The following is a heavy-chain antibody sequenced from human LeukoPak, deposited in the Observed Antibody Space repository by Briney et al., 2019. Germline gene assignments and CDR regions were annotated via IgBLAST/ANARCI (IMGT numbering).Heavy chain of an antibody. J-gene: IGHJ4*02. CDR2: INHSGST. Sequence: SETLSLTCAVYGGSFSGYYWSWIRRPPGKGLEWIGEINHSGSTNYNPSLKSRVTISMDTSKTQFSLKLSSVTAADTAVYYCARNYYDSSGYAGGPDYWGQGTMVTVSS. CDR3: ARNYYDSSGYAGGPDY. CDR1: GGSFSGYY. V-gene: IGHV4-34*01. D-gene: IGHD3-22*01.